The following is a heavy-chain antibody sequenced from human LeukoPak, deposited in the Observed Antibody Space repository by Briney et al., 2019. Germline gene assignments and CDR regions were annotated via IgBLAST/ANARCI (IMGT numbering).Heavy chain of an antibody. V-gene: IGHV3-23*01. Sequence: PGGSLRLSCAASGFTFSSYAMSWVRQAPGKGLEWVSAISGSGGSTYYADSVKGRFTISRDNSKNTLYLQMNSLRAEDTAVYYCAKDTPPNYYYGSGTDLFDYWGQGTLVTVSS. CDR3: AKDTPPNYYYGSGTDLFDY. D-gene: IGHD3-10*01. CDR2: ISGSGGST. J-gene: IGHJ4*02. CDR1: GFTFSSYA.